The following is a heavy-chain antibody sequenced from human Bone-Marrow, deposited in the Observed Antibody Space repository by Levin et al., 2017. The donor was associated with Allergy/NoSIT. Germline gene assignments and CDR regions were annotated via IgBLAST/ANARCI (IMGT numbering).Heavy chain of an antibody. CDR3: AKDLLRYYDSSGCDY. Sequence: GGSLRLSCAASGFTFSSYGMHWVRQAPGKGLEWVAVISYDGSNKYYADSVKGRFTISRDNSKNTLYLQMNSLRAEDTAVYYCAKDLLRYYDSSGCDYWGQGTLVTVSS. V-gene: IGHV3-30*18. CDR2: ISYDGSNK. J-gene: IGHJ4*02. D-gene: IGHD3-22*01. CDR1: GFTFSSYG.